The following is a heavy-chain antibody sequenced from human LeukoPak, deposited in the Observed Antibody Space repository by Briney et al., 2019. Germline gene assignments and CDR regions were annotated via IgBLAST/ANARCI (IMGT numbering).Heavy chain of an antibody. CDR3: AREYCGGDCYPDY. V-gene: IGHV4-39*07. D-gene: IGHD2-21*01. Sequence: PSETLSLTCTVSGGAISSGDYYWSWIRQPPGKGLEWIGEINHSGSTNYNPSLKSRVTISVDTSKNQFSLKLSSVTAADTAVYYCAREYCGGDCYPDYWGQGTLVTVSS. CDR2: INHSGST. CDR1: GGAISSGDYY. J-gene: IGHJ4*02.